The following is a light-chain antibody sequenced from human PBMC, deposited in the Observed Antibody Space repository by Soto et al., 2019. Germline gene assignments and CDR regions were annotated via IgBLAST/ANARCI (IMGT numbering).Light chain of an antibody. V-gene: IGKV3-11*01. CDR3: QQRSNWPQYT. Sequence: EIVLTQSPATLSLSPGERATLSCRASQSVSSYLAWYQQKPGQAPRLLIYDASNRATGIPARFSGSGSGTDFTLTISSLEPEDCAVYYCQQRSNWPQYTFGEGTKLDIK. CDR1: QSVSSY. J-gene: IGKJ2*01. CDR2: DAS.